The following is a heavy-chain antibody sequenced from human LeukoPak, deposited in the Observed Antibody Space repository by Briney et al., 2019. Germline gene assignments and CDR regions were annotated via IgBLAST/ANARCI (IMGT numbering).Heavy chain of an antibody. Sequence: GASLRLSCAASGFTFSSYAMSWVRQAPGKGLEWVSAISGSGGSTYYADSVKGRFTISRDNSKNTLYLQMNSLRAEDTAVYYCARGGRSTWYDYWGQGTLVTVSS. CDR1: GFTFSSYA. CDR2: ISGSGGST. CDR3: ARGGRSTWYDY. D-gene: IGHD6-13*01. V-gene: IGHV3-23*01. J-gene: IGHJ4*02.